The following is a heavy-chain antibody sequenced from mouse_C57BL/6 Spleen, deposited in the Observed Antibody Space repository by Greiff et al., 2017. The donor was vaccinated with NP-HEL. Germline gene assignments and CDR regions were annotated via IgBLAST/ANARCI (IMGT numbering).Heavy chain of an antibody. D-gene: IGHD1-1*01. Sequence: EVQLVESGPGLVKPSQSLSLTCSVTGYSITSGYYWNWIRQFPGNKLEWMGYISYDGSNNYNPSLKNRISITRDTSKNQFFLKLNSVTTEDTATYYCARGTTVVSMDYWGQGTSVTVSS. V-gene: IGHV3-6*01. CDR2: ISYDGSN. CDR3: ARGTTVVSMDY. CDR1: GYSITSGYY. J-gene: IGHJ4*01.